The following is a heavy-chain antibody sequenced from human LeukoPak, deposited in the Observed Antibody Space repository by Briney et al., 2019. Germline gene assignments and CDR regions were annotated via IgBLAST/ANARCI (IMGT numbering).Heavy chain of an antibody. D-gene: IGHD6-13*01. J-gene: IGHJ5*02. CDR1: GFTFSSFE. CDR3: ARVLSSSWTKHNWFDP. Sequence: GGSLRLSCAASGFTFSSFEMNWVRQAPGKGLEWVSYINGNGNTIYDANSVKGRFTISRDNAKNSLYLQMNSLRAEDTAVYYCARVLSSSWTKHNWFDPWGQGTLVTVSS. V-gene: IGHV3-48*03. CDR2: INGNGNTI.